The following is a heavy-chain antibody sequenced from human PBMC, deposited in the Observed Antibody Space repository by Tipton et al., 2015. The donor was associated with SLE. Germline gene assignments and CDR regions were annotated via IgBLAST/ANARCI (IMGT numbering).Heavy chain of an antibody. D-gene: IGHD2-21*02. CDR2: IYYSGST. Sequence: WIRQPPGKGLEWIAYIYYSGSTNYNPSLKSRVTISVDTSKNQFSLKLTSVTAPDTAVYYCVRDGAGDLGAFDVWGQGTLVTVSS. CDR3: VRDGAGDLGAFDV. J-gene: IGHJ3*01. V-gene: IGHV4-59*12.